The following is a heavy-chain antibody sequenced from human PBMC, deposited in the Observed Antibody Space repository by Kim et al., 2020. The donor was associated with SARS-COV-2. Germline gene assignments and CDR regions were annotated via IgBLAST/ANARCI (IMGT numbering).Heavy chain of an antibody. Sequence: GGSLRLSCASSGFTFSSYAMSWVRQAPGKGLEWVSAISGSGGSTYYADSVKGRFTISRDNSKNTLYLQMNSLRAEDTAVYYCAKGGGCPSVAGCVLYFLHWGQGTLVTVSS. CDR1: GFTFSSYA. CDR2: ISGSGGST. J-gene: IGHJ1*01. V-gene: IGHV3-23*01. CDR3: AKGGGCPSVAGCVLYFLH. D-gene: IGHD6-13*01.